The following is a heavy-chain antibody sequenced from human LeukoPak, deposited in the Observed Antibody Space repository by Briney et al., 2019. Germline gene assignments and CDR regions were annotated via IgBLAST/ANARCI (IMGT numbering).Heavy chain of an antibody. V-gene: IGHV3-7*01. CDR1: GFTFSSYG. Sequence: PGGSLRLSCAASGFTFSSYGMHWVRQASGKGLEWVANIKQDGSEKYYVDSVKGRFTISRDNAKNSLYLQMNSLRAEDTAVYYCARDRYKLELNDYWGQGTLVTVSS. J-gene: IGHJ4*02. CDR3: ARDRYKLELNDY. CDR2: IKQDGSEK. D-gene: IGHD1-7*01.